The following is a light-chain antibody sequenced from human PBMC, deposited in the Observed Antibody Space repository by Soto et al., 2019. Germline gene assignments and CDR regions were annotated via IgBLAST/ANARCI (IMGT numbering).Light chain of an antibody. Sequence: DIVMTQSPDSLAVSLGERATIYCKSSQSVLYSSNNKNYLAWYQQKAGQPPKLLFYWASTRESGVPDRFGGSGSGTDFTLTINSLQAEDVAVYYCHQYYATPHTFGQGTKLEIK. CDR1: QSVLYSSNNKNY. CDR2: WAS. J-gene: IGKJ2*01. CDR3: HQYYATPHT. V-gene: IGKV4-1*01.